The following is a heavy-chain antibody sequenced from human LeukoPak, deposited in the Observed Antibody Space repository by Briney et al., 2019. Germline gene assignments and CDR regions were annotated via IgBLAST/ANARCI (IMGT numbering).Heavy chain of an antibody. V-gene: IGHV3-7*01. CDR1: GFTFSSYW. CDR2: IKQDGSEK. D-gene: IGHD3-10*01. Sequence: AGGSLRLSCAASGFTFSSYWMSWVRQAPGKGLEWVANIKQDGSEKFYVDSVKGRFTISRDIAKNSLYLQMNSLRAEDTAVYYCARDKREFQVLFRKYYDSMDVWGKGTTVIVSS. CDR3: ARDKREFQVLFRKYYDSMDV. J-gene: IGHJ6*03.